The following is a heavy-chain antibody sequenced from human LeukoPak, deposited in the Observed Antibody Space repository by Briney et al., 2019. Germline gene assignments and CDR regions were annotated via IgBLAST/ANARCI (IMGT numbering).Heavy chain of an antibody. D-gene: IGHD5-12*01. CDR2: ISYDGSNK. J-gene: IGHJ4*02. Sequence: GGSLRLSCAASGFTFSSYAMHWVRQAPGKGLEWVAVISYDGSNKYYADSVKGRFTISRDNSKNTLYLQMNSLRAEDTAVYYCARDPYSGYDGGDYWGQGTLVTVSS. CDR3: ARDPYSGYDGGDY. CDR1: GFTFSSYA. V-gene: IGHV3-30-3*01.